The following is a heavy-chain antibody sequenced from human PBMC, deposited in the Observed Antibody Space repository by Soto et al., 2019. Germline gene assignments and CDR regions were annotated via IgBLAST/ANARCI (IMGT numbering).Heavy chain of an antibody. D-gene: IGHD3-3*01. CDR1: AGSFSGYY. Sequence: SETLSLTCAVYAGSFSGYYWSWIRQPPGKGLEWIGEINHSGSTNYNPSLKSRVTISVDTSKNQFSLKLSSVTAAETAVYYCARDKVYDFWSGKTGYGMVVWGQGTTVTVSS. CDR3: ARDKVYDFWSGKTGYGMVV. CDR2: INHSGST. J-gene: IGHJ6*02. V-gene: IGHV4-34*01.